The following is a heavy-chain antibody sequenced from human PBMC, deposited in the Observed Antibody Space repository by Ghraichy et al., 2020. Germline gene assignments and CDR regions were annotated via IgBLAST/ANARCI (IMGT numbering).Heavy chain of an antibody. D-gene: IGHD3-10*01. V-gene: IGHV3-33*01. CDR2: IWYDGSNK. CDR1: GFTFSNYG. J-gene: IGHJ3*02. CDR3: ARDLYGFVGEGNAFDI. Sequence: GSLRLSCGASGFTFSNYGMHWVRQAPGKGLEWVAGIWYDGSNKYYADSVKGRFTISRDNSKNTLYLQMNSLRAEDTAVYYCARDLYGFVGEGNAFDIWGQGIMVTGSS.